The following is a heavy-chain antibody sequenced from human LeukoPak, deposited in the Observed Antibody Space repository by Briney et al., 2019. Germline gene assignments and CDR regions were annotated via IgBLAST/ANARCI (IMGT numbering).Heavy chain of an antibody. D-gene: IGHD3-10*01. CDR3: ARQAHYYGSGSSPLEFDY. Sequence: SETLSLTCTVSGGSISSYYWDWIRQPPGKGLEWIGSIYHSGSTYYNPSLKSRVTISVDTSKNQFSLKLSSVTAADTAVYYCARQAHYYGSGSSPLEFDYWGQGTLVTVSS. CDR2: IYHSGST. J-gene: IGHJ4*02. CDR1: GGSISSYY. V-gene: IGHV4-39*07.